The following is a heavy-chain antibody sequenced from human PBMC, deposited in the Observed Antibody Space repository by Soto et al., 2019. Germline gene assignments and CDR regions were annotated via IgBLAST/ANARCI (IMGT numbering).Heavy chain of an antibody. CDR3: AKDYSRSGWRPYFDY. Sequence: VQLVESGGGLVQPGRSLRLSCAASGFTFDDYAMHWVRQAPGKGLEWVSGISWNSGSIGYADSVKGRFTISRDNAKNSLYLQMNSLRAEDTALYYCAKDYSRSGWRPYFDYWGQGTLVTVSS. CDR1: GFTFDDYA. V-gene: IGHV3-9*01. J-gene: IGHJ4*02. D-gene: IGHD6-19*01. CDR2: ISWNSGSI.